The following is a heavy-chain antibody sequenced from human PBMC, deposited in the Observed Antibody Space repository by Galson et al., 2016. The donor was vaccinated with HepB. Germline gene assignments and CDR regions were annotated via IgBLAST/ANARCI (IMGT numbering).Heavy chain of an antibody. Sequence: SLRLSCAASGFIFKDYAMHWVRQAAGKGLEWVSSISWNSGSIGYADSVKGRFTISRDNAKNSLYLQMNSLRAEDTAFYYCAQDKASMSVGATNFQHWGQGTLVTVPS. J-gene: IGHJ1*01. CDR1: GFIFKDYA. V-gene: IGHV3-9*01. CDR2: ISWNSGSI. D-gene: IGHD1-26*01. CDR3: AQDKASMSVGATNFQH.